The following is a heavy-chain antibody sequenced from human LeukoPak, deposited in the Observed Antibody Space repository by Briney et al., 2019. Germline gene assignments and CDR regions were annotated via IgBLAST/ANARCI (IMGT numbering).Heavy chain of an antibody. Sequence: PGGSLRLSCAASGFTFSSYAMSWVRQAPGQGLEWVSAISGSGGSTSYADSVKGRFTISRDNAKNTLYLQMNSLRAEATAVYYCAKVYEDLGGFWFDYWGQGTLVTVSS. V-gene: IGHV3-23*01. D-gene: IGHD2-15*01. J-gene: IGHJ4*02. CDR3: AKVYEDLGGFWFDY. CDR1: GFTFSSYA. CDR2: ISGSGGST.